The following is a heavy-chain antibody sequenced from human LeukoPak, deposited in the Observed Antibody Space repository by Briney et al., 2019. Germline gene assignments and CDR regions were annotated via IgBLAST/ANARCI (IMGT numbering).Heavy chain of an antibody. J-gene: IGHJ3*02. CDR1: GGSISSGEYY. Sequence: SETLSLTCSVSGGSISSGEYYWSWIRQPPGKGLEWIGYIYYSGSTYYNPSLKSRVSISVDTPKNQFSLKLTSVTAADTAVYYCARGAPNYDDSSGYYGTFDIWGQGTMVTVSS. V-gene: IGHV4-30-4*01. CDR2: IYYSGST. CDR3: ARGAPNYDDSSGYYGTFDI. D-gene: IGHD3-22*01.